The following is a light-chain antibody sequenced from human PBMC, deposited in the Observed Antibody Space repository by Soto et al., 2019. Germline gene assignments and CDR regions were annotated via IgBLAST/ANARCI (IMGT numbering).Light chain of an antibody. CDR1: QGITNY. CDR3: QKYHSAPHT. V-gene: IGKV1-27*01. J-gene: IGKJ4*01. CDR2: AAS. Sequence: DIQMTQYPSSLSASVGDSVTIACRASQGITNYLAWYQQKPGKVPKILIYAASTLQAGVPSRVSGRESGTDYTLTISSLQPEDVATYYGQKYHSAPHTFGGGTKVEIK.